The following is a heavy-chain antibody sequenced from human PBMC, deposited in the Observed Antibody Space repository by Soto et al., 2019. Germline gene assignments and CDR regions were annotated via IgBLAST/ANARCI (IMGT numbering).Heavy chain of an antibody. D-gene: IGHD6-6*01. CDR3: ARDRLELGRDLAPFDY. CDR1: GFTFSSYA. J-gene: IGHJ4*02. Sequence: EVQLLESGGGLVQPGGSLRLSCAASGFTFSSYAMSWVRQAPGKGLEWVSAISGSGGSAYYADSVKGRFTISIDNSKNTLYLQMNSLRAEDTDVYYCARDRLELGRDLAPFDYWGQGTLVTVSS. CDR2: ISGSGGSA. V-gene: IGHV3-23*01.